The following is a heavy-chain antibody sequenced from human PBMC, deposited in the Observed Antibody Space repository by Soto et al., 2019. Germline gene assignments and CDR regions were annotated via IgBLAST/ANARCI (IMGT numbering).Heavy chain of an antibody. D-gene: IGHD6-19*01. CDR2: ISSSGSTI. V-gene: IGHV3-11*01. CDR1: GFTFSNYY. Sequence: GGSLRLSCAASGFTFSNYYMSWIRQAPGKGLEWVSYISSSGSTIYYADSVKGRFTISRDNAKNSLYLQMNSLRAEDTAVYYCARDSSGWYDPYYYYGMDVWGQGTTVTVSS. CDR3: ARDSSGWYDPYYYYGMDV. J-gene: IGHJ6*02.